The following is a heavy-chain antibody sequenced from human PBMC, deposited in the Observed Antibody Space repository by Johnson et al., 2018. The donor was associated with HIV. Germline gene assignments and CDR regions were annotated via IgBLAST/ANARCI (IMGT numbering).Heavy chain of an antibody. CDR2: IESKADGGAA. CDR3: ARAPHDALDV. V-gene: IGHV3-15*04. J-gene: IGHJ3*01. D-gene: IGHD1-26*01. CDR1: GFTFSHAW. Sequence: VQVVESGGGVVQPGGSLRLSCAASGFTFSHAWMSWVRQAPGKGLEWVGHIESKADGGAADYAAPLEGRFTISRDDSKSTLYLQMNSLRDEDTAVYYWARAPHDALDVWGQGTMVTVSS.